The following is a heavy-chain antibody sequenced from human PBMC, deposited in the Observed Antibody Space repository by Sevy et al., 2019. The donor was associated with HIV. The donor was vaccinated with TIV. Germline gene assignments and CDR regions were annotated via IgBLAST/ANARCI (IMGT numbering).Heavy chain of an antibody. CDR2: IYFTGNT. CDR3: ARDSTTRPRVLDY. J-gene: IGHJ4*02. V-gene: IGHV4-59*01. CDR1: GGSISSYF. Sequence: SETLSLTYSVSGGSISSYFWTWVRQSPGKGLEWIGNIYFTGNTDYSPSLQSRVTLSLDTSKSQFSLTLKSVTAADTAIYFCARDSTTRPRVLDYWGQGTLVTVSS. D-gene: IGHD1-1*01.